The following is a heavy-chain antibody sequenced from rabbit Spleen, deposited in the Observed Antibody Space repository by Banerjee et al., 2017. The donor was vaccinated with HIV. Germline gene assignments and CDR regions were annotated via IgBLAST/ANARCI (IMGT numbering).Heavy chain of an antibody. J-gene: IGHJ4*01. CDR1: GFDFSTYS. D-gene: IGHD2-1*01. CDR2: IYTGRGGT. CDR3: ARYSDNTIYSL. Sequence: QEQLEETGGGLVQPGGSLRLSCKTSGFDFSTYSMSWVRQAPGKGLEWIGAIYTGRGGTDYANWAKGRFTISKPSSTTVTLQMTSLTAADTATYFCARYSDNTIYSLWGPGTLVTVS. V-gene: IGHV1S45*01.